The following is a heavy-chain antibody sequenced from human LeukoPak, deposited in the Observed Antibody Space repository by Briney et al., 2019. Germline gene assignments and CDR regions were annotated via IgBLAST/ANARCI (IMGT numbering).Heavy chain of an antibody. J-gene: IGHJ4*02. D-gene: IGHD5-12*01. V-gene: IGHV3-21*01. CDR2: ISSRSNYI. Sequence: GGSLRLSCAASGFTFNNYSMNWVRQAPGKGLEWVSSISSRSNYIYYPDSVKGRFTISRDNAKNSLYLQMNGLRAEDTAVYDCAKARVMSGYDIDYWGQGTLVTVSS. CDR1: GFTFNNYS. CDR3: AKARVMSGYDIDY.